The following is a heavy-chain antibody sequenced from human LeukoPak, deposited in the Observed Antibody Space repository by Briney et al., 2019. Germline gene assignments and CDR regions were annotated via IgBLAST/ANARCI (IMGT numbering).Heavy chain of an antibody. CDR1: GYTFTSYD. CDR2: MNPNSGNT. D-gene: IGHD3-22*01. J-gene: IGHJ4*02. Sequence: ASVKVSCKASGYTFTSYDINWVRQATGQGLEWMGWMNPNSGNTGYAHEFQGRVTITRNTSISTAYMELSSLRSEDTAVYYCARHPAPEYCYYSSGLGYWGQGTLVTVSS. V-gene: IGHV1-8*03. CDR3: ARHPAPEYCYYSSGLGY.